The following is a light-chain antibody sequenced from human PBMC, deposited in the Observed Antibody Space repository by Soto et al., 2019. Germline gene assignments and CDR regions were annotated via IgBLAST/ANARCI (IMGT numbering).Light chain of an antibody. CDR1: RSNIGAGYD. CDR2: GNS. V-gene: IGLV1-40*01. CDR3: QSYDSSLSGWV. J-gene: IGLJ3*02. Sequence: QLALTQPPSVSGAPGQRVTISCTGSRSNIGAGYDVHWYQQLPGTAPKLLIYGNSNRPSGVPDRVSGSKSGTSGSLAITGLQAEDEADYYCQSYDSSLSGWVFGGGTKLTVL.